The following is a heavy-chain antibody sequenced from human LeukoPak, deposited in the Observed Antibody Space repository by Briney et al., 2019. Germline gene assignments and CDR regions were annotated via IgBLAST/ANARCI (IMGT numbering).Heavy chain of an antibody. CDR3: AREGRAITYFDY. D-gene: IGHD2-2*02. J-gene: IGHJ4*02. CDR2: INPNSGGT. CDR1: GYTFTDYY. Sequence: ASVKVSCKASGYTFTDYYMHWVRQAPGQGLEWMGWINPNSGGTNYAQKFQGRVTMTRDTSINTAYMELSRLRSDDTAVYYCAREGRAITYFDYWGQGTLVTVSS. V-gene: IGHV1-2*02.